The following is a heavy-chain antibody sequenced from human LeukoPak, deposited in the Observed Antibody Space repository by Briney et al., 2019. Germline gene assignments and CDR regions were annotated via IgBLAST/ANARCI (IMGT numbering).Heavy chain of an antibody. Sequence: PGGSLRLSCAASGFTFSGYWMTWVRQAPGKGLLWVSRIKSDGSSTNYADSVKGRFIISRDNAKNTLYLQMNSLRADDTAVYYCTRLKGGYWGQGTLVTVSS. CDR3: TRLKGGY. D-gene: IGHD3-16*01. V-gene: IGHV3-74*01. CDR1: GFTFSGYW. CDR2: IKSDGSST. J-gene: IGHJ4*02.